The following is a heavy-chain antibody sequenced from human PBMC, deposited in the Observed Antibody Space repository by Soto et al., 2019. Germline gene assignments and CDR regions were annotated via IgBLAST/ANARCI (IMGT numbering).Heavy chain of an antibody. CDR1: GYTFINFD. D-gene: IGHD6-13*01. V-gene: IGHV1-8*02. CDR2: MNPGSGKT. J-gene: IGHJ5*02. CDR3: ARMASAGKLNSFDP. Sequence: ASVKVSCTASGYTFINFDISWVRQAAGQGLEWLGWMNPGSGKTGYASKFQGRVAMTRDASTGTSHLELSSLTSDDTAVYYCARMASAGKLNSFDPRGQGILVTVAS.